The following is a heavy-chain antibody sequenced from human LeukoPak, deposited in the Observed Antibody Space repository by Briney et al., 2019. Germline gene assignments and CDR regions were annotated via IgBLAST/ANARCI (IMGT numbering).Heavy chain of an antibody. CDR3: TTRNTAMASTGEGDY. J-gene: IGHJ4*02. CDR2: IRSKANSYAT. D-gene: IGHD5-18*01. CDR1: GFTFSDSA. Sequence: PGGSLRLSCTASGFTFSDSAMHWVRQASGKGLEWVGRIRSKANSYATAYAASVKGRFTISRDDSKNTAYLQMNSLKTEDTAVYYCTTRNTAMASTGEGDYWGQGTLVTVSS. V-gene: IGHV3-73*01.